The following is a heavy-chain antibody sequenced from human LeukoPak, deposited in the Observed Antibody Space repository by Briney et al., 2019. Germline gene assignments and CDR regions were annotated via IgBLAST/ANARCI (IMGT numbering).Heavy chain of an antibody. Sequence: GASVKVSCKASGYIFTNNAMNWVRQAPGQGLEWMGWISAYNGNTNYAQKLQGRVTMTTDTSTSTAYMELRSLRSDDTAVYYCARSGYDSSGYYSAADYFDYWGQGTLVTVSS. D-gene: IGHD3-22*01. V-gene: IGHV1-18*01. CDR1: GYIFTNNA. J-gene: IGHJ4*02. CDR2: ISAYNGNT. CDR3: ARSGYDSSGYYSAADYFDY.